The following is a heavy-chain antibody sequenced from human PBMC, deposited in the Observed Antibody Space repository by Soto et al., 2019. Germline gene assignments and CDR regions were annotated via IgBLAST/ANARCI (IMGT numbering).Heavy chain of an antibody. Sequence: HLQESGPGLVRPSETLSLSCSVSSGSVGSSRYYWSWIRQTPGKGLEWIASVCNSGSTYFNPSLKSRVTISVATSKRQFSLRLQSVTATDTGVYYCAKGEPRRYFDYWGQGTLVTVSS. CDR2: VCNSGST. J-gene: IGHJ4*02. CDR1: SGSVGSSRYY. D-gene: IGHD3-16*01. V-gene: IGHV4-61*01. CDR3: AKGEPRRYFDY.